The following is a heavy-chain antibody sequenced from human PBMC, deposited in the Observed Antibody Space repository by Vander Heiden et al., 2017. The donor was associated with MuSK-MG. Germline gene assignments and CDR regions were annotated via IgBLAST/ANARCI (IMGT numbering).Heavy chain of an antibody. CDR2: IYHSGST. V-gene: IGHV4-38-2*01. CDR1: GYSISSGYY. CDR3: ARTSRITMVRGGIPTYYFDY. D-gene: IGHD3-10*01. Sequence: QVQLQESGPGLVKPSETLSLTCAVSGYSISSGYYWGWIRQPPGKGLEWIGSIYHSGSTYYNPSIKRRVTIAVDTSKNQFSLKRSSVTAAETAVYYCARTSRITMVRGGIPTYYFDYWGQGTLVTVSS. J-gene: IGHJ4*02.